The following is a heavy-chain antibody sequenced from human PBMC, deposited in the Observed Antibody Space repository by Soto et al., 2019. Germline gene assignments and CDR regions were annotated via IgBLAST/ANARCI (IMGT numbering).Heavy chain of an antibody. CDR2: INPNSGGT. CDR3: ARNSCSSTSCRTGSIDY. D-gene: IGHD2-2*01. V-gene: IGHV1-2*04. J-gene: IGHJ4*02. Sequence: ASVKVSCKASGYTFTGYYMHWVRQAPGQGLEWMGWINPNSGGTNYAQKFQGWVTMTRDTSISTAYMELSRLRSDDTAVYYCARNSCSSTSCRTGSIDYWGKGTLVTVSS. CDR1: GYTFTGYY.